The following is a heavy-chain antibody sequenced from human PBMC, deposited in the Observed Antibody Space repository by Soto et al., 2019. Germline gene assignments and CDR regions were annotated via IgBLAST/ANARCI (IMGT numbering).Heavy chain of an antibody. V-gene: IGHV3-64D*06. Sequence: EVQLVESGGGLVQPGGSLRLSCSASGFTFSMYAMYWVRQAPGKGLEYVSSISTNGGSTHYADSVKGRFAISRDNSKNTVYLQMSSLRAEDTAVYYCVKGEYYYDGSAYYPFDYWGQGTLVTVSS. D-gene: IGHD3-22*01. CDR1: GFTFSMYA. CDR2: ISTNGGST. J-gene: IGHJ4*02. CDR3: VKGEYYYDGSAYYPFDY.